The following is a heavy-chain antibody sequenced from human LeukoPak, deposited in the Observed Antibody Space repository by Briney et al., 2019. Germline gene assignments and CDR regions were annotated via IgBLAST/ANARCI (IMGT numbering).Heavy chain of an antibody. CDR1: GNTFTGHY. D-gene: IGHD4-23*01. CDR3: ARGFIGGNGVGPGGYLDV. V-gene: IGHV1-2*02. CDR2: LNPNTGGT. J-gene: IGHJ6*03. Sequence: ASVKVSCKTSGNTFTGHYTHWVRLAPGQGLEWMGWLNPNTGGTNYTPKFHGRVTMTRDTSISTAYMEVSSLTSDDTAVYFCARGFIGGNGVGPGGYLDVWGTGTTVTVSS.